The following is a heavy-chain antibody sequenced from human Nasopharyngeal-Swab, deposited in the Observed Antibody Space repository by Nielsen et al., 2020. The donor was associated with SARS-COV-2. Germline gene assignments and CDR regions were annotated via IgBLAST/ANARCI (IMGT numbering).Heavy chain of an antibody. CDR1: GVSFSGYY. D-gene: IGHD5-18*01. CDR2: INHSGST. CDR3: ARHTANTED. J-gene: IGHJ4*02. V-gene: IGHV4-34*01. Sequence: QTLSLTCAVYGVSFSGYYWSWIRQPPGKGLEWIGEINHSGSTNYNPSLKSRVTISVDTSKNQFSLKLSSVTAAETAVYYCARHTANTEDWGQGTLVTVSS.